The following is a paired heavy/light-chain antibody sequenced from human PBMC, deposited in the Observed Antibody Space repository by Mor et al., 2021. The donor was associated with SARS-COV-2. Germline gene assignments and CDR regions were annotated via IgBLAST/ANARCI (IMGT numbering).Heavy chain of an antibody. V-gene: IGHV3-30*02. J-gene: IGHJ6*02. CDR2: IRYDGSNK. CDR1: GFTFSSYG. CDR3: AKDIYYGSGSYYKSYYYYYYGMDV. Sequence: QVQLVESGGGVVQPGGSLRLSCAASGFTFSSYGMHWVRQAPGKGLEWVAFIRYDGSNKYYADSVKGRFTISRDNSKNTLYLQMNSLRAEDTAVYYCAKDIYYGSGSYYKSYYYYYYGMDVWGQGTTVTVSS. D-gene: IGHD3-10*01.
Light chain of an antibody. CDR1: SSNIGNNY. CDR2: ENN. CDR3: GTWDSSLYWV. J-gene: IGLJ3*02. Sequence: QSVLTQPPSVSAAPGQKVTISCSGSSSNIGNNYVSWYQQLPGTAPKLLIYENNKRPSGIPDRFSGSKSGTSATLGITGLQTGDEADYYCGTWDSSLYWVFGGGTKLTVL. V-gene: IGLV1-51*02.